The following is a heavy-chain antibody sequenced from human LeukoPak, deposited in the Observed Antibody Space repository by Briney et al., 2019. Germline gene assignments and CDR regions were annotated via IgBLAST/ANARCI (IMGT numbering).Heavy chain of an antibody. CDR2: INPNGGTT. V-gene: IGHV1-46*01. J-gene: IGHJ4*02. CDR3: GRDGGGGSWGDF. CDR1: GYSFITYY. Sequence: GASVKVSCTTSGYSFITYYIHWVRQAPGQGPEWLGRINPNGGTTTYAQKFQDRVTMTRDTSTGTVYMELNSLRSEGTAMYYCGRDGGGGSWGDFWGQGTLVTVSS. D-gene: IGHD2-15*01.